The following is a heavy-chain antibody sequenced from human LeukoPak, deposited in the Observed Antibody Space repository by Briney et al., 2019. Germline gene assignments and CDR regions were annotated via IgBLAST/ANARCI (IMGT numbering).Heavy chain of an antibody. CDR3: ARVRDLRWYGFDY. V-gene: IGHV1-3*01. CDR2: INAGNGNT. J-gene: IGHJ4*02. D-gene: IGHD4-23*01. Sequence: ASVKVSCKASGYTFTSFAMHWVRQAPGQRLEWMGWINAGNGNTKYSQKFQGRVTITRDTSASTAYMELSSLRSEDTAVCYCARVRDLRWYGFDYWGQGTLVTVSS. CDR1: GYTFTSFA.